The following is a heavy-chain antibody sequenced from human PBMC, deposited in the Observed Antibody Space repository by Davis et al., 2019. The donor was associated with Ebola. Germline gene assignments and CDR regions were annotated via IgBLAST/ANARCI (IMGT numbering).Heavy chain of an antibody. D-gene: IGHD2-2*02. J-gene: IGHJ6*02. CDR1: GFTFSSYS. V-gene: IGHV3-74*01. CDR2: INSDGSST. Sequence: GESLKISCAASGFTFSSYSMNWVRQAPGKGLVWVSRINSDGSSTSYADSVKGRFTISRDNAKNTLYLQMNSLRAEDTAVYYCARDDIVVVPAAIGYYYYGMDVWGQGTTVTVSS. CDR3: ARDDIVVVPAAIGYYYYGMDV.